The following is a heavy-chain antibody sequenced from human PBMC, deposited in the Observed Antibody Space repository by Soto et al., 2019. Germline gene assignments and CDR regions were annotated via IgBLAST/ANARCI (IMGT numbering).Heavy chain of an antibody. CDR2: IIPIFGTA. D-gene: IGHD2-8*01. CDR3: ARGGKGVYAMGYFDY. CDR1: GGTFSSYA. Sequence: QVQLVQSGAEVKKPGSSVKVSCKASGGTFSSYAISWVRQAPGQGLEWMGGIIPIFGTANYAQKFQGRVTITADESTSTAYMELTSPRPGDTAVYYCARGGKGVYAMGYFDYWGQGTLVTVSS. J-gene: IGHJ4*02. V-gene: IGHV1-69*12.